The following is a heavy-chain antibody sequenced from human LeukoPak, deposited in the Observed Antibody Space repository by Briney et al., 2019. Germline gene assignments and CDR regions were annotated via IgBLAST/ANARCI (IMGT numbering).Heavy chain of an antibody. V-gene: IGHV4-59*01. CDR1: AGSISSYY. J-gene: IGHJ5*02. Sequence: SETLSLTCSVSAGSISSYYWTWIRQSPEKGLEWIGHIDDSGYTNYNPSLKSRVTISVDTSKNQFSLKLSYVTAADTAVYYCARDAAIGSGSYRFDPWGQGTLVTVSS. D-gene: IGHD3-10*01. CDR2: IDDSGYT. CDR3: ARDAAIGSGSYRFDP.